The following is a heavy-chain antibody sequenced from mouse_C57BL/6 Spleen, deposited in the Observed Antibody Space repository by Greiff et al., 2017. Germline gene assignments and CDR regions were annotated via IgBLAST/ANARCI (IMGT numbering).Heavy chain of an antibody. V-gene: IGHV5-9-1*02. Sequence: EVMLVESGEGLVKPGGSLKLSCAASGFTFSSYAMSWVRQTPEKRLEWVAYISSGGDYIYYADTVKGRFTISRDNARNTLYLQMSSLKSEDTAMYYCTRGNSPNYFDYWGQGTTLTVSS. CDR3: TRGNSPNYFDY. D-gene: IGHD2-1*01. J-gene: IGHJ2*01. CDR1: GFTFSSYA. CDR2: ISSGGDYI.